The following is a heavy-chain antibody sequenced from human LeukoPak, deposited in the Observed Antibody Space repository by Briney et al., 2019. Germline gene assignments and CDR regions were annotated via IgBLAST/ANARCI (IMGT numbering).Heavy chain of an antibody. Sequence: ASVKVSCKASGYTFTSYGISWVRQAPGQGPEWMGWISVYNGNTNYAQKLQGRVTMTTDTSTSTAYMELRSLRSDDTAVYYCARDLGDSSGYLYYFDYWGQGTLVTVSS. CDR2: ISVYNGNT. CDR3: ARDLGDSSGYLYYFDY. J-gene: IGHJ4*02. CDR1: GYTFTSYG. D-gene: IGHD3-22*01. V-gene: IGHV1-18*01.